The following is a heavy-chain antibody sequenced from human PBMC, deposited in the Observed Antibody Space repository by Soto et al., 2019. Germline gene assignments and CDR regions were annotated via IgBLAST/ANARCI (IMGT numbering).Heavy chain of an antibody. CDR1: GGSFTSNNW. V-gene: IGHV4-4*02. J-gene: IGHJ4*02. CDR3: ASRDPGTSVDY. Sequence: SETLSLTCAVSGGSFTSNNWWTWVRQPPGQGLEWIGEIYRTGSTNYNPSLKNRVTISLDKSENQFSLKVTSLTAADTAVYYCASRDPGTSVDYWGQGTLVTVSS. D-gene: IGHD1-7*01. CDR2: IYRTGST.